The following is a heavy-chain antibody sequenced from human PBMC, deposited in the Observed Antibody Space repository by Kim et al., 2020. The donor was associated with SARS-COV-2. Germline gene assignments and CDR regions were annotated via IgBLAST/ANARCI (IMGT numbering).Heavy chain of an antibody. CDR3: ARGIGWIHAEGYYYGMDG. Sequence: SVKVSCKASGGTFSSHAISWVRQAPGHGLEWTGGIIPILGTANYAQKFQGRVTITADESTSTAQMELSSLRSEDTAVYYCARGIGWIHAEGYYYGMDGWGQGTTVTVSS. CDR2: IIPILGTA. D-gene: IGHD5-12*01. J-gene: IGHJ6*02. V-gene: IGHV1-69*13. CDR1: GGTFSSHA.